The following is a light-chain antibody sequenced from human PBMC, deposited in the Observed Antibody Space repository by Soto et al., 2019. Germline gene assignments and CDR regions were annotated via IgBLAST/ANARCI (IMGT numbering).Light chain of an antibody. CDR1: QSISSW. J-gene: IGKJ1*01. CDR3: QQYNDNWT. Sequence: DIQMTQSPSTLSASVGDRVTITCRASQSISSWLAWYQQKPGTAPKLLIYKASTLPSGVPSRFSGSGSGTEFTLTISSLQPDDSATYYCQQYNDNWTFGQGTKVEIK. CDR2: KAS. V-gene: IGKV1-5*03.